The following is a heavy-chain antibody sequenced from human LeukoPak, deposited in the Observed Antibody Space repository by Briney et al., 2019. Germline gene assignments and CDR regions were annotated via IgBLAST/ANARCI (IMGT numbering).Heavy chain of an antibody. Sequence: PSETLSLTCAVYGGSFSGYYRSWIRQPPGKGLEWIGEINHSGSTNYNPSLKSRVTISVDTSKNQFSLKLSSVTAADTAVYYCARVGYCSSTSCYGGRDYWGQGTLVTVSS. D-gene: IGHD2-2*01. CDR3: ARVGYCSSTSCYGGRDY. V-gene: IGHV4-34*01. CDR2: INHSGST. CDR1: GGSFSGYY. J-gene: IGHJ4*02.